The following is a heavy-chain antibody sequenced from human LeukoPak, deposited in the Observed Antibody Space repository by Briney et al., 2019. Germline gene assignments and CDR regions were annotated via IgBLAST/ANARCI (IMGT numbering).Heavy chain of an antibody. CDR3: TRARGYGYGYIDY. J-gene: IGHJ4*02. CDR1: GFTFSNAW. Sequence: GGSLRLSCAASGFTFSNAWMSWVRQAPGKGLEWVGFIRSKAYGGTPEYAASVEGRFTISRDDSKSIAYLQMNSLKTEDTAVYYCTRARGYGYGYIDYWGQGTLVTVSS. V-gene: IGHV3-49*04. D-gene: IGHD5-18*01. CDR2: IRSKAYGGTP.